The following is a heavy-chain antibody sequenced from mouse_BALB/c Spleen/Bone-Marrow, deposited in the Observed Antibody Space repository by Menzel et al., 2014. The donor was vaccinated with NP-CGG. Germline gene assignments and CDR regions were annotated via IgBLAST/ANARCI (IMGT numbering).Heavy chain of an antibody. CDR2: INPGSGGT. Sequence: QVQLKESGAKLVRPGTSVKVSCKASGYAFTNYLIEWFKQRPGQGLEWIGVINPGSGGTNFNEKFRGKATLTADKSSSTAYMQFNSLTSDDSAVYCCAREGYYGLDYWGQGTTLTVSS. CDR1: GYAFTNYL. D-gene: IGHD2-1*01. CDR3: AREGYYGLDY. J-gene: IGHJ2*01. V-gene: IGHV1-54*03.